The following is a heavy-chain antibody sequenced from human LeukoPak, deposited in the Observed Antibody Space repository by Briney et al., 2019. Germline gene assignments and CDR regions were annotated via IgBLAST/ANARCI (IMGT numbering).Heavy chain of an antibody. V-gene: IGHV1-18*01. CDR2: ISTYNGNT. CDR1: GYTFTSYG. J-gene: IGHJ5*02. CDR3: ARGSYGSGRLTSWFDP. Sequence: PGASVKVSCKASGYTFTSYGISWVRQAPGQGLEWVGWISTYNGNTNYAQKLQGRVTMTTDTSTSTAYMELSRLRSDDTAVYYCARGSYGSGRLTSWFDPWGQGTLVTVSS. D-gene: IGHD3-10*01.